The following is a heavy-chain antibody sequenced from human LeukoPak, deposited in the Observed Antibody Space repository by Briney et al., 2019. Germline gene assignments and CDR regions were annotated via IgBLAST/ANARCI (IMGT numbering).Heavy chain of an antibody. D-gene: IGHD2-2*01. CDR3: ATPSGATYPTDFDN. V-gene: IGHV5-51*01. CDR2: IHPGKSST. CDR1: GYSFTNYW. J-gene: IGHJ4*02. Sequence: GESLKISCKVSGYSFTNYWIGWVRQMPGKGLEWMGIIHPGKSSTLYSQSFQGQVTISADKSITTAYLQWSSLKASDTAIYYCATPSGATYPTDFDNWGQGTLVTVSS.